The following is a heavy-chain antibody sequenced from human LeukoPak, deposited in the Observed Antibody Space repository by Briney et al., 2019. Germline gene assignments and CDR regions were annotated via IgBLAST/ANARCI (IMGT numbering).Heavy chain of an antibody. CDR3: ARQGYGGNPQGAADY. J-gene: IGHJ4*02. CDR1: GYTFTSYD. Sequence: ASVKVSCNASGYTFTSYDINWVRQATGQGLEWMGWMNPKSGNTGPAQKLQGRVTMTTDTSTSTAYMELRSLRSDDTAVYYCARQGYGGNPQGAADYWGQGTLVTVSS. D-gene: IGHD4-23*01. CDR2: MNPKSGNT. V-gene: IGHV1-8*01.